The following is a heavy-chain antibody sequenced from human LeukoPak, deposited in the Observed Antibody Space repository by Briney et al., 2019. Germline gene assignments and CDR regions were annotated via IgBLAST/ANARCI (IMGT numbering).Heavy chain of an antibody. CDR2: INRDGSTT. D-gene: IGHD3-10*01. J-gene: IGHJ4*02. CDR1: GFTFSNYW. Sequence: GGSLRLSCAASGFTFSNYWVHWVRQAPGKGLVWVSRINRDGSTTNYADSVKCRFTVSRDNAKNTLNLQMNSLRAEDTAVYYCARGRKSGESSEIDFWGQGTLVTVSS. V-gene: IGHV3-74*01. CDR3: ARGRKSGESSEIDF.